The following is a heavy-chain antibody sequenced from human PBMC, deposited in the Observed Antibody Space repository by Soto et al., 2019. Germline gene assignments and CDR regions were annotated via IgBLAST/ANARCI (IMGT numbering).Heavy chain of an antibody. V-gene: IGHV3-23*01. D-gene: IGHD2-2*03. J-gene: IGHJ6*02. CDR2: ISGSGGST. CDR3: AKVIGYCSSTSCPPYYGMDV. CDR1: GFTFSSYA. Sequence: GGSLRLSCAASGFTFSSYAMSWVRQAPGKGLEWVSAISGSGGSTYYADSVKGRFTISRDNSKNTLYLQMNSLRAEDTAVYYCAKVIGYCSSTSCPPYYGMDVWGQGTTVTVSS.